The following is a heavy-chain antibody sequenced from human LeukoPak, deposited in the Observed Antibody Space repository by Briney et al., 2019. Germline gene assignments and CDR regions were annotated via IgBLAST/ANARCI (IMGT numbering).Heavy chain of an antibody. CDR3: ARAAMVGFDY. CDR1: GFTFSSYA. D-gene: IGHD5-18*01. Sequence: PGGSLRLSCAASGFTFSSYAMHWVRQAPGKGLEWVAVISYDGSNKYYADSVKGRFTISRDNSKNTLYLQMNSLRAEDTAVYYCARAAMVGFDYWGQGTLVTVSS. J-gene: IGHJ4*02. V-gene: IGHV3-30-3*01. CDR2: ISYDGSNK.